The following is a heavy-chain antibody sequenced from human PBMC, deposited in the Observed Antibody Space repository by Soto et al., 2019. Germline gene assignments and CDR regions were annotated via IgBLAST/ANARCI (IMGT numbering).Heavy chain of an antibody. CDR2: IIPIFGTA. CDR3: ARLRFLEWSSTGPLDY. J-gene: IGHJ4*02. CDR1: GGTFSIYA. V-gene: IGHV1-69*13. Sequence: SVKVSCKASGGTFSIYAISGVLQAALQGLEWMGGIIPIFGTANYAQKFQGRVTITADESTSTAYMELSSLRSEDTAVYYCARLRFLEWSSTGPLDYWGQGTLVTVSS. D-gene: IGHD3-3*01.